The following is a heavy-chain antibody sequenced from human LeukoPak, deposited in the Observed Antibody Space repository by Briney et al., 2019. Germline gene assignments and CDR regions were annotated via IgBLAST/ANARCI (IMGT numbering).Heavy chain of an antibody. CDR1: GFTVSSNY. CDR2: ISGSGGST. J-gene: IGHJ4*02. Sequence: PGGSLRLSCAASGFTVSSNYMSWVRQAPGKGLEWVSAISGSGGSTYYADSVKGRFTISRDNSKNTLYLQMNSLRAEDTAVYYCAKDPDIGDKKYYFDYWGQGTLVTVSS. CDR3: AKDPDIGDKKYYFDY. D-gene: IGHD4-23*01. V-gene: IGHV3-23*01.